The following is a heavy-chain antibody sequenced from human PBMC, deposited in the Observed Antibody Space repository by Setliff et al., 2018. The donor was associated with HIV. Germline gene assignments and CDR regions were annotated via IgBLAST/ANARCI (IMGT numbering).Heavy chain of an antibody. CDR3: ARDLSGYSYGSYYYYMDV. Sequence: SETLSLTCTVSDSGTYYWGWIRQSPGKGLEWIGGINHSGSTNYNPSLKSRVTMSVDTSKNHFSLKLSSVTAADTAVYYCARDLSGYSYGSYYYYMDVWGKGTTVTVSS. D-gene: IGHD5-18*01. J-gene: IGHJ6*03. CDR1: DSGTYY. CDR2: INHSGST. V-gene: IGHV4-39*07.